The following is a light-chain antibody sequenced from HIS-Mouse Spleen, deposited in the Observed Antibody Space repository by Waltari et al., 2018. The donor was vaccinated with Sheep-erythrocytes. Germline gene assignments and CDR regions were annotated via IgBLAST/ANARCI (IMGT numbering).Light chain of an antibody. CDR3: CSYAGSYNHV. CDR1: SSDVGGYNY. J-gene: IGLJ1*01. V-gene: IGLV2-11*01. Sequence: QSALTQPRSVSGSPGQSVTISCTGTSSDVGGYNYVSWYQQHPGKAPKLMLYDVSERPSGVPDRCSGSTSGNTASLTISGLQAEDEADYYCCSYAGSYNHVFATGTKVTVL. CDR2: DVS.